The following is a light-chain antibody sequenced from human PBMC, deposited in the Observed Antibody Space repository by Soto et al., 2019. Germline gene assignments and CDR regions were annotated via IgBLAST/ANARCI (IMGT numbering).Light chain of an antibody. CDR1: SSNIGRNS. J-gene: IGLJ1*01. Sequence: QSVLTQAPSVSGTPGQRVTITCSGSSSNIGRNSVNWYQHLPGTAPKLLTHGNNHRPSGVPDRFSGSKSGTSASLAISGLQPEDEADYYCQSHDSSLSGSVFGTGTKVTVL. CDR3: QSHDSSLSGSV. V-gene: IGLV1-44*01. CDR2: GNN.